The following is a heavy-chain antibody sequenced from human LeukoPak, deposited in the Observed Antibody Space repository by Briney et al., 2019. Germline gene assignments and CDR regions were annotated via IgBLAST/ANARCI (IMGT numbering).Heavy chain of an antibody. CDR2: FDPEDGET. CDR3: ATLTTHIVVVPAAIRRGYYYYGMDV. CDR1: GYTLTELS. V-gene: IGHV1-24*01. D-gene: IGHD2-2*02. J-gene: IGHJ6*02. Sequence: ASVKVSCKVSGYTLTELSMHWVRQAPGKGLEWMGGFDPEDGETIYAQKFQGRVTMTEDTSTDTAYMELSSLSSEDTAVYYCATLTTHIVVVPAAIRRGYYYYGMDVWGQGTTVTVSS.